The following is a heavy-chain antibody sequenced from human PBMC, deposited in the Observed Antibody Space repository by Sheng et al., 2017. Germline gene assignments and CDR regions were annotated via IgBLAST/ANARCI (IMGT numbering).Heavy chain of an antibody. V-gene: IGHV3-11*04. J-gene: IGHJ6*02. CDR3: VRRGHIVVIPPAFYGMDV. CDR1: GFTFSDYY. CDR2: ISSSSDST. D-gene: IGHD2-2*01. Sequence: QVQLVESGGGLVKPGGSLRLSCAASGFTFSDYYMSWIRQAPGKGLEWVSYISSSSDSTYYADSVKGRFTISRDNAKSSLYLQMNSLRAEDTAVYYCVRRGHIVVIPPAFYGMDVWGQGTAVTVSS.